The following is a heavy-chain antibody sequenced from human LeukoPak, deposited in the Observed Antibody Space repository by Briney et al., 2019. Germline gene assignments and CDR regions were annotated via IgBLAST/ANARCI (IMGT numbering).Heavy chain of an antibody. Sequence: TSETLSLTCAVYGGSFSGYYWSWIRQPPGKGLEWIGEINHSGSTNYNPSLKSRVTISVDTSKNQFSLKLSSVTAADTAVYYCASDFSDGFYHDAFDIWGQGTMVTVSS. CDR3: ASDFSDGFYHDAFDI. CDR1: GGSFSGYY. CDR2: INHSGST. J-gene: IGHJ3*02. V-gene: IGHV4-34*01. D-gene: IGHD2-15*01.